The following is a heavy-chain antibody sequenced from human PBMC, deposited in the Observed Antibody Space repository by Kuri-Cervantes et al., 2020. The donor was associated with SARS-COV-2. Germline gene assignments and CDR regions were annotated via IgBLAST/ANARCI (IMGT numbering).Heavy chain of an antibody. V-gene: IGHV1-18*04. J-gene: IGHJ4*02. CDR1: GYTFTGYY. Sequence: ASVKVSCKASGYTFTGYYMHWVRQAPGQGLEWMGWISAYNGNTNYAQKLQGRVTMTTDTSTTTVYMELRSLRSEDTAVYYCARAVIDFWSGGRSGFSQSGLDYWGQGTQVTVSS. CDR3: ARAVIDFWSGGRSGFSQSGLDY. D-gene: IGHD3-3*01. CDR2: ISAYNGNT.